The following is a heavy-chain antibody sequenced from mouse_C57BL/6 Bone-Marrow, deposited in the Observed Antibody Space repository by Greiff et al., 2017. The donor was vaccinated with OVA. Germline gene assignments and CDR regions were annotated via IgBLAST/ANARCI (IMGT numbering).Heavy chain of an antibody. J-gene: IGHJ1*03. D-gene: IGHD1-1*02. CDR2: ISYDGSN. V-gene: IGHV3-6*01. CDR3: ARNYCYWYFDV. Sequence: EVQRVESGPGLVKPSQSLSLTCSVTGYSITSGYYWNWIRQFPGNKLEWMGYISYDGSNNYNPSLKNRISITRDTSKNQFFLKLNSVTTEDTATYYCARNYCYWYFDVWGTGTTVTVSS. CDR1: GYSITSGYY.